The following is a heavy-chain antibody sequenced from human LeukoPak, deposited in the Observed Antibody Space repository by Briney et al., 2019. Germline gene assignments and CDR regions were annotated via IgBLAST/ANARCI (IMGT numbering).Heavy chain of an antibody. J-gene: IGHJ4*02. Sequence: SETLSLTCTVSGVSIRSNYWSWVRRPPGKGLEWIANINYSGATYYNPSLRSRVTISIDTSKSQFSLKLTSVTVADTAVYYCARGGHIAIPPYGFDYWGQGTLVTVSS. D-gene: IGHD4-17*01. V-gene: IGHV4-59*01. CDR3: ARGGHIAIPPYGFDY. CDR2: INYSGAT. CDR1: GVSIRSNY.